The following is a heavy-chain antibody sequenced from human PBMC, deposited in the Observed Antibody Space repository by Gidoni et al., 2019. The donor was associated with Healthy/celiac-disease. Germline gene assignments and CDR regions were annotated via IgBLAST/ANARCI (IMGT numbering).Heavy chain of an antibody. D-gene: IGHD3-3*01. CDR3: AKDLGYYDFPYSSYFDY. CDR1: GFTFSSYA. J-gene: IGHJ4*02. CDR2: ISGSGGST. Sequence: EVQLVESGGGLVQPGGSLRLSCAASGFTFSSYAMSWVRQAPGHGLEWVSAISGSGGSTYYADAVKGRFTISRDNSKNTLYLQMNSLRAEDTAVYYCAKDLGYYDFPYSSYFDYWGQGTLVTVSS. V-gene: IGHV3-23*04.